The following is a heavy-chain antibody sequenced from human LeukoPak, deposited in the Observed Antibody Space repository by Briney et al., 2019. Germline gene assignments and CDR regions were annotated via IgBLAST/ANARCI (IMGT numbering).Heavy chain of an antibody. D-gene: IGHD1-1*01. J-gene: IGHJ4*02. CDR2: IIPVLDSA. Sequence: SVKVSCKASGGTFNHFGINWVRQAPGQGLEWMGRIIPVLDSAKYAPKVQDRVTITADKSTSTAYMELNSLRSEDTAVYFCARDSGRPPTSFDYWGQGTLVTVSS. V-gene: IGHV1-69*04. CDR3: ARDSGRPPTSFDY. CDR1: GGTFNHFG.